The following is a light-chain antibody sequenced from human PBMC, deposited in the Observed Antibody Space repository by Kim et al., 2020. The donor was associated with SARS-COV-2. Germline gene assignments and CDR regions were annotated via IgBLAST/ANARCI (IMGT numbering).Light chain of an antibody. J-gene: IGKJ5*01. CDR1: QSISNNY. CDR3: QQYATAPLT. Sequence: EIVLTQSPGPLSLSPGERATLSCRASQSISNNYLAWYQHKPGQAPRLLIYAASSRATGIPDRFSGSGSGTDFTLTISRLEPESFAVYYCQQYATAPLTFGQGTRLEIK. CDR2: AAS. V-gene: IGKV3-20*01.